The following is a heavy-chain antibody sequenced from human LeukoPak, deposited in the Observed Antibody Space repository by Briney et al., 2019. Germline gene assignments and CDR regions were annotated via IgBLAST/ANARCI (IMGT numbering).Heavy chain of an antibody. CDR2: IIPIFGTA. Sequence: SVKVSCKASGGTFSSYAISWVRQAPGQGLEWMGGIIPIFGTANYAQKFQGRVTITADESTSTAYMELSSLRSEDPAVYYCARVGYDSSGYYYVHRYYFDYWGQGTLVTVSS. CDR3: ARVGYDSSGYYYVHRYYFDY. D-gene: IGHD3-22*01. V-gene: IGHV1-69*13. J-gene: IGHJ4*02. CDR1: GGTFSSYA.